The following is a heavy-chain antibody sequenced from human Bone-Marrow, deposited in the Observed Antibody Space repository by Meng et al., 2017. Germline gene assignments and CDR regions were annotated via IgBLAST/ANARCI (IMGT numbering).Heavy chain of an antibody. V-gene: IGHV3-9*03. J-gene: IGHJ5*02. Sequence: SLKISCAASGFTFDDYAMHWVRQAPGKGLEWVSGISWNSGSIGYADSVKGRFTISRDNAKNSLYLQMNSLRAEDMALYYCAKDMAAAGTFWFDPWGQGTLVTVSS. CDR2: ISWNSGSI. D-gene: IGHD6-13*01. CDR3: AKDMAAAGTFWFDP. CDR1: GFTFDDYA.